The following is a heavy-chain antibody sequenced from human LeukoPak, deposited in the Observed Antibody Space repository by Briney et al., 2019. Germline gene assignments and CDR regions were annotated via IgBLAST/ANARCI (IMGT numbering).Heavy chain of an antibody. Sequence: PGGSLRLSCAASGFTFSSYWMSWVRQAPGKGLEWVANIKQDGSEKYYVDSVKGRFTISRDNAKNTVYLQMNSLRVEDTAVYYCVTSTWYGGPSDYWGQGILVTVSS. D-gene: IGHD6-13*01. J-gene: IGHJ4*02. CDR2: IKQDGSEK. V-gene: IGHV3-7*01. CDR1: GFTFSSYW. CDR3: VTSTWYGGPSDY.